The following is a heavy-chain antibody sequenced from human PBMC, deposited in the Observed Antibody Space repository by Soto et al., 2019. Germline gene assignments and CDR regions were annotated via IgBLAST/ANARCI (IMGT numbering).Heavy chain of an antibody. CDR2: IYWNDDK. CDR1: GFSLSTSGVG. Sequence: QITLKESGPTLVKPTQTLTLTCTFSGFSLSTSGVGVGWIRQPPGKALEWLALIYWNDDKRYSPSLKSRLTITKDTSKNQVVLTMTNMDPVDTATYYCAHRQKSIAAADPYSWFDTWGQGTLVTVSS. V-gene: IGHV2-5*01. CDR3: AHRQKSIAAADPYSWFDT. J-gene: IGHJ5*02. D-gene: IGHD6-13*01.